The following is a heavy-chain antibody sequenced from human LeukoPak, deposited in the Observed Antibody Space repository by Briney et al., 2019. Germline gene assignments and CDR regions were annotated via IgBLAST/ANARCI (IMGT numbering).Heavy chain of an antibody. Sequence: QPGGSLRLSCTASGFTFSSYWMHWVRQAPGKGLEWVSVIYSGGSTYYADSVKGRFTISRDNSKNTLYLQMNSLRAGDTAVYYCARVGIAVADGVFDIWGQGTMVTVSS. D-gene: IGHD6-19*01. J-gene: IGHJ3*02. CDR2: IYSGGST. V-gene: IGHV3-66*01. CDR3: ARVGIAVADGVFDI. CDR1: GFTFSSYW.